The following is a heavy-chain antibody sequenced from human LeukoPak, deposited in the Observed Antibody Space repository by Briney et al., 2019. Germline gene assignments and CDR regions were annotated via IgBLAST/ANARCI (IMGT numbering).Heavy chain of an antibody. CDR2: ISGSGDII. CDR1: GFTFSDYY. J-gene: IGHJ4*02. CDR3: ARDRSGGAYYYDSSGYSL. D-gene: IGHD3-22*01. Sequence: PGGYLRLSCVASGFTFSDYYMSWIRQAPGKGLEWVSYISGSGDIIYYADSVMGRFTVSRDNAKNSLYLQMISLTAEDTAAYYCARDRSGGAYYYDSSGYSLWGQGTLVTVSS. V-gene: IGHV3-11*01.